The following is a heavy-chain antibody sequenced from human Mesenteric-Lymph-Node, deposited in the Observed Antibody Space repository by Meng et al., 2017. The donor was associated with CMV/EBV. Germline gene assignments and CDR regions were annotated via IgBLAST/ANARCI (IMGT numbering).Heavy chain of an antibody. CDR1: GFTFSSYG. CDR3: AKDLGITIFENGMDV. J-gene: IGHJ6*02. Sequence: GGSLRLSCAASGFTFSSYGMHWVRQAPGKGLEWVAFIRYDGSNKYYADSVKGRFTISRDNSKNTLYLQMNSLRAEDTAVYYCAKDLGITIFENGMDVWGQGTTVTVSS. D-gene: IGHD3-3*01. V-gene: IGHV3-30*02. CDR2: IRYDGSNK.